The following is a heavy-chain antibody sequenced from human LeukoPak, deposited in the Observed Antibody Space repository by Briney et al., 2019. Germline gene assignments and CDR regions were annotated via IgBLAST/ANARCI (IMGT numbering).Heavy chain of an antibody. V-gene: IGHV3-74*01. Sequence: GGSLRLSCAASGFSVSSKWMHWVRQAPGEGSMWVSLISRDSDGSNTNYADSVKGRFTISRDNAKNTVYLQMNSLRAEDTAVYYCVRDVPPLRYWYEIGYYGMDVWGQGTTVTVSS. CDR3: VRDVPPLRYWYEIGYYGMDV. CDR1: GFSVSSKW. J-gene: IGHJ6*02. D-gene: IGHD1-1*01. CDR2: ISRDSDGSNT.